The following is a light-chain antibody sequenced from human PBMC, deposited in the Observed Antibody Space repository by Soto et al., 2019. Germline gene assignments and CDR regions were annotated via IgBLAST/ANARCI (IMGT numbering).Light chain of an antibody. Sequence: DIQITQSPSTLSADVGERGKITFPASQTITTWLAWYQQKPGKAPKLLIYDASTLESGVPSRFSGSGFGTEFSLTISSLQTDDFASYYCQQYNTLSGTFGQGTKVDIK. V-gene: IGKV1-5*01. CDR3: QQYNTLSGT. CDR2: DAS. CDR1: QTITTW. J-gene: IGKJ1*01.